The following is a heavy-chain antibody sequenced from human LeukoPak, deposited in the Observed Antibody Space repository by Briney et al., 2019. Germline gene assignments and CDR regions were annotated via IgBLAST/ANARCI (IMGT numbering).Heavy chain of an antibody. Sequence: APVKVSCKASGYTFTSYGISWVRQAPGQGLEWMGWISAYNGNTNYAQKLQGRVTMTTDTSTSTAYMELRSLRSDDTAVYYCARVPSSSWYEGPYFDYWGQGTLVTVSS. CDR2: ISAYNGNT. CDR1: GYTFTSYG. V-gene: IGHV1-18*01. D-gene: IGHD6-13*01. CDR3: ARVPSSSWYEGPYFDY. J-gene: IGHJ4*02.